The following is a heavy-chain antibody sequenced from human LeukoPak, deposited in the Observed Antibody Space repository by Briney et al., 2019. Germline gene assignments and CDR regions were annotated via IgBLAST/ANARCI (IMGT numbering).Heavy chain of an antibody. V-gene: IGHV4-59*01. J-gene: IGHJ4*02. Sequence: PWEALSLICTVSCGSSFNCYWSWSGQPPGEGLEGIGDIYYIGGSDYSPSLDIRVTISIDTAKNHFSLKLNSVTAAAPPVYSCARVHPDGYSAYWGQGILVTASS. CDR3: ARVHPDGYSAY. CDR2: IYYIGGS. CDR1: CGSSFNCY. D-gene: IGHD5-24*01.